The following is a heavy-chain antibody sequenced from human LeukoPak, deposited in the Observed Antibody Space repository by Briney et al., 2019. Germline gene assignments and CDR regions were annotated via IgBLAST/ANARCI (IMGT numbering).Heavy chain of an antibody. CDR3: ARDFRNDFLDY. CDR1: GFTFSSYG. V-gene: IGHV3-30*03. CDR2: ISYDGSNK. J-gene: IGHJ4*02. Sequence: GGSLRLSCAASGFTFSSYGMHWVRQAPGKGLEWVAVISYDGSNKYYADSAKGRFTISRDNSKNTLYLQMNSLRAEDTAVYYCARDFRNDFLDYWGQGTLVTVSS. D-gene: IGHD1-1*01.